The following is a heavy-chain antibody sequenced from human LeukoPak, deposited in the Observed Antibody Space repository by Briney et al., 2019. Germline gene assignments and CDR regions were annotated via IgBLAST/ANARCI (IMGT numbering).Heavy chain of an antibody. CDR1: GYTFTSYA. J-gene: IGHJ4*02. Sequence: ASVKVSCKASGYTFTSYAMHWVRQAPGQRLEWMGWINAGNGNTKYSQKFQGRVTITADESTSTAYMELSSLRSEDTAVYYCARSRRLRFLEWLFPFDYWGQGTLVTVSS. V-gene: IGHV1-3*01. CDR2: INAGNGNT. D-gene: IGHD3-3*01. CDR3: ARSRRLRFLEWLFPFDY.